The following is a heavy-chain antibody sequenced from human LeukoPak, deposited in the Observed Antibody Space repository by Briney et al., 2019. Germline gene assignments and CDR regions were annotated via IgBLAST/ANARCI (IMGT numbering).Heavy chain of an antibody. Sequence: GRSLRLSCAASGFTFSSYGMHWVRQAPGKGLEWVAVISYDESNKYYADSVKGRFTISRDNSKNTLYLQMNSLRAEDTAVYYCAKDLRYYDSSGSVDYWGQGTLVTVSS. V-gene: IGHV3-30*18. CDR3: AKDLRYYDSSGSVDY. CDR1: GFTFSSYG. D-gene: IGHD3-22*01. J-gene: IGHJ4*02. CDR2: ISYDESNK.